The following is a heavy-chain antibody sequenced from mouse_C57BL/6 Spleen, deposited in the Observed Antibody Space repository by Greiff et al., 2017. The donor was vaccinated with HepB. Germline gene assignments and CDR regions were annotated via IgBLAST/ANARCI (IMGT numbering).Heavy chain of an antibody. CDR1: GYAFSSYW. J-gene: IGHJ4*01. V-gene: IGHV1-80*01. Sequence: VQRVESGAELVKPGASVKISCKASGYAFSSYWMNWVKQRPGKGLEWIGQIYPGDGDTNYNGKFKGKATLTADKSSSTAYMQLSSLTSEDSAVYFCARRAGDFYYAMDYWGQGTSVTVSS. D-gene: IGHD4-1*01. CDR3: ARRAGDFYYAMDY. CDR2: IYPGDGDT.